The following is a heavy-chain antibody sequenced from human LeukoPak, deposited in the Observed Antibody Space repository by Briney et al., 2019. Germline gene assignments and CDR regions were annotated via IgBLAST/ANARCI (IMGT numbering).Heavy chain of an antibody. Sequence: PSETLSLTCTVSGGSISSYYWSWIRQPAGKGLEWIGRIHAGGSTNYNPSLKSRVTLSVDTSKNQFSLRLNSLTAADTAVYYCARDRSSGWSFDYWGQGTLVTVSS. CDR1: GGSISSYY. CDR2: IHAGGST. D-gene: IGHD6-19*01. J-gene: IGHJ4*02. V-gene: IGHV4-4*07. CDR3: ARDRSSGWSFDY.